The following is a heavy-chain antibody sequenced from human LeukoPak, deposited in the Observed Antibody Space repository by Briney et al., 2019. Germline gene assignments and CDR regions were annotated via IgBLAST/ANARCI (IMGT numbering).Heavy chain of an antibody. CDR3: ARRPSGYDLSRVYGAFDI. CDR2: IYPGDSDT. Sequence: GESLKISCQGSGYSFTSYWIGWVRQMPGKGLEWMGIIYPGDSDTRYSPSFQGQVTISADKSISTAYLQWSGLKASDTAMYYCARRPSGYDLSRVYGAFDIWGQGTMVTVSS. V-gene: IGHV5-51*01. CDR1: GYSFTSYW. D-gene: IGHD5-12*01. J-gene: IGHJ3*02.